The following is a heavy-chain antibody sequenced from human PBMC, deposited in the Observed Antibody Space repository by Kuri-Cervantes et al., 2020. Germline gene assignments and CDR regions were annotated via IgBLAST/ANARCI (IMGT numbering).Heavy chain of an antibody. CDR2: ISDTGSDK. V-gene: IGHV3-11*04. CDR1: GFTFSDYE. CDR3: ARYMVGATGSDY. J-gene: IGHJ4*02. Sequence: GESLKISCTASGFTFSDYEMSWVRQAPGKGLEWVSYISDTGSDKYYAESVEGRFTISRDNAKNSLHLQMNSLRAEDTAVYYCARYMVGATGSDYWGQGTLVTVSS. D-gene: IGHD1-26*01.